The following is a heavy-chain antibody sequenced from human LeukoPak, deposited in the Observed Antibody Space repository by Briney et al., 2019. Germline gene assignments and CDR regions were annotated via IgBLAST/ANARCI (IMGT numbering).Heavy chain of an antibody. D-gene: IGHD6-13*01. J-gene: IGHJ6*03. CDR2: ITSSSRYT. CDR3: ARAAIAAARIYYYMDV. V-gene: IGHV3-21*01. CDR1: VFTFSTYN. Sequence: GGSLRLSCAASVFTFSTYNMNWVRQAPGKGLEWVSSITSSSRYTFYADSVKGRFTISRDNAENSLYLQMNSLRAEDTAVYYCARAAIAAARIYYYMDVWGKGTTVTVSS.